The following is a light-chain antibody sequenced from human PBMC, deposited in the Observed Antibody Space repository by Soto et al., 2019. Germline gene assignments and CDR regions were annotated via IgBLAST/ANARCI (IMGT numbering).Light chain of an antibody. Sequence: EIVMTQSPATLSASPGDRATLSCRASRSLSTVLAWYQQKPGQAPRLLLYAASTRATGIPARFSGSGSGTEFTLTISNLQSEDFAVYYCQQYNDWPFTFGPGTKVDIK. CDR1: RSLSTV. J-gene: IGKJ3*01. CDR2: AAS. CDR3: QQYNDWPFT. V-gene: IGKV3-15*01.